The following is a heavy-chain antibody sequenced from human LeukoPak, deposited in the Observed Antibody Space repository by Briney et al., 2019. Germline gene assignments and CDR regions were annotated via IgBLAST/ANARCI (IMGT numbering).Heavy chain of an antibody. CDR2: ISSSGSTI. V-gene: IGHV3-48*03. CDR1: GFTFSSYE. Sequence: GGSLRLSCAAPGFTFSSYEMNWVRQAPGKGLEWVSYISSSGSTIYYADSVKGRFTISRDNAKNSLYLQMNSLRAEDTAVYYCARDVLEAGMDVWGQGTTVTVSS. J-gene: IGHJ6*02. CDR3: ARDVLEAGMDV. D-gene: IGHD5-24*01.